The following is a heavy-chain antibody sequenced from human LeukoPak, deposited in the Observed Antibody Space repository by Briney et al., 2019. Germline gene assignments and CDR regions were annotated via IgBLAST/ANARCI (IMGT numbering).Heavy chain of an antibody. J-gene: IGHJ3*02. CDR1: GFTFSDYI. Sequence: GGFLRLSCAASGFTFSDYILDWVRQAPGKGLEWVGRIRRGANSYTTEYATSVKGRFTISRDDSKNSLYLHMNSLKTEDTAVYHCSRDGGEGGNSAFDIWGQGTMVTVSS. D-gene: IGHD3-16*01. CDR2: IRRGANSYTT. V-gene: IGHV3-72*01. CDR3: SRDGGEGGNSAFDI.